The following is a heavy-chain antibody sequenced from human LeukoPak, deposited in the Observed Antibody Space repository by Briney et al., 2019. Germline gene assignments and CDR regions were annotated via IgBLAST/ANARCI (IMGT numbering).Heavy chain of an antibody. CDR3: ARETDSSGYYHWFDP. D-gene: IGHD3-22*01. CDR2: IYTSGST. J-gene: IGHJ5*02. CDR1: GGSISSGSYY. V-gene: IGHV4-61*02. Sequence: SQTLSLTCTVSGGSISSGSYYWSWIRQPAGKGLEWIGRIYTSGSTNYNPSLKSRVTISVDTSKNQFSLKLSSVTAADTAVYYCARETDSSGYYHWFDPWGQGTLVTVSS.